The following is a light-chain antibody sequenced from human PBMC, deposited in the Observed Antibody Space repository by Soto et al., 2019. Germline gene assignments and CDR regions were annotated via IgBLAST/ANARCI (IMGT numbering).Light chain of an antibody. CDR1: SSDIGAYDH. J-gene: IGLJ1*01. CDR2: SVS. Sequence: QSVLTQPASVSGSPGQSITISCSGTSSDIGAYDHVAWFQQFPGKTPKLVIYSVSNRPSGVSYRFSGSKSGNTASLTISGLQADDEADYYCISYTVSGSYVFGHGTKVTVL. V-gene: IGLV2-14*01. CDR3: ISYTVSGSYV.